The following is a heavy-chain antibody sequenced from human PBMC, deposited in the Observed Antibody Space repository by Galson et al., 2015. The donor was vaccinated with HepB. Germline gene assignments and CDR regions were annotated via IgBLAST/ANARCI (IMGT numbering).Heavy chain of an antibody. Sequence: SLRLSCAASGFSFNTYSMNWVRQAPGKGLEWLSYISSRSATIFYADSVKGRFTVSRDNARTSLYPQMSSLTVEDTAVYFCARGGSYYLDALDYWGQGTLVTVSS. J-gene: IGHJ4*02. V-gene: IGHV3-48*04. CDR2: ISSRSATI. D-gene: IGHD2/OR15-2a*01. CDR1: GFSFNTYS. CDR3: ARGGSYYLDALDY.